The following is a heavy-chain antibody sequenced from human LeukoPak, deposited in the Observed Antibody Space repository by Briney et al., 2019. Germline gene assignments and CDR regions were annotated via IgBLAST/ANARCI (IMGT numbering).Heavy chain of an antibody. V-gene: IGHV3-21*01. Sequence: GGSLRLSCAASGFTFSSYSMNWVRQAPGKGLEWVSSISSSSSYIYYADSVKGRFTISRDNAKNSLYLQMNSLRPEDTAVYYCTRGPGSTWYSDYWGQGTLVTVSS. CDR2: ISSSSSYI. CDR1: GFTFSSYS. J-gene: IGHJ4*02. D-gene: IGHD6-13*01. CDR3: TRGPGSTWYSDY.